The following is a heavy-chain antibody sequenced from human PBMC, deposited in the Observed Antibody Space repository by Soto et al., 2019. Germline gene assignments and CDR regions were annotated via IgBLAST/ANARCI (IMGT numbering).Heavy chain of an antibody. V-gene: IGHV1-69*13. CDR2: IIPIFGTA. CDR3: ARYCSSTSCYKGYYGMDV. CDR1: GGTFSSYA. Sequence: SVKVSCKASGGTFSSYAISWVRQAPGQGLEWMGGIIPIFGTANYAQKFQGRVTITADESTSTAYMELSSLRSEDTAVYYCARYCSSTSCYKGYYGMDVWGPGTTVTVSS. D-gene: IGHD2-2*02. J-gene: IGHJ6*02.